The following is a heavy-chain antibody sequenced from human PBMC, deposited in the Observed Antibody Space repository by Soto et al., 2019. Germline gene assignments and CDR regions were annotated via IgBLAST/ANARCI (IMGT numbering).Heavy chain of an antibody. D-gene: IGHD6-6*01. J-gene: IGHJ6*02. V-gene: IGHV4-31*03. CDR1: GGSISSGGYY. CDR2: IYYSGST. Sequence: LSLTCTVSGGSISSGGYYWSWIRQHPGKGLEWIGYIYYSGSTYYNPSLKSRVTISVDTSKNQFSLKLSSVTAADTAVYYCARDRGVEQLVPPSYYYYGMDVWGQGTTVTVSS. CDR3: ARDRGVEQLVPPSYYYYGMDV.